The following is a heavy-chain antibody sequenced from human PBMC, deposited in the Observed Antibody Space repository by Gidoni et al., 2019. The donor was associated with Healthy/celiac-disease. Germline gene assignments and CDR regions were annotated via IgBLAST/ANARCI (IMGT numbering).Heavy chain of an antibody. J-gene: IGHJ2*01. CDR2: IFPGDSDT. CDR3: ARLLASSGRYFDL. D-gene: IGHD6-13*01. Sequence: EVQLVQSGAEVKKPGESLKISCTGSGYSFTSYWIAWVRQMPGKDLGWMGIIFPGDSDTTYSPSFQGQVTISADKSINTAYLQWSSLKASDTALYYCARLLASSGRYFDLWGRGTLVTVSS. CDR1: GYSFTSYW. V-gene: IGHV5-51*01.